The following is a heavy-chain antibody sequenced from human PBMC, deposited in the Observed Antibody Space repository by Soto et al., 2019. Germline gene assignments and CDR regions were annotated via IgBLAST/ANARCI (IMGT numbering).Heavy chain of an antibody. Sequence: SETLSLTCTVSGGSISSGGYYWSWIRQHPGKGLEWIGYIYYSGSTYYNPSLKSRVTISVDTSKNQFSLKLSSVTAADTAVYYCARSLTGTSWGTHYYYYYIDVRGKGTTVPSP. CDR3: ARSLTGTSWGTHYYYYYIDV. V-gene: IGHV4-31*03. J-gene: IGHJ6*03. CDR2: IYYSGST. D-gene: IGHD1-7*01. CDR1: GGSISSGGYY.